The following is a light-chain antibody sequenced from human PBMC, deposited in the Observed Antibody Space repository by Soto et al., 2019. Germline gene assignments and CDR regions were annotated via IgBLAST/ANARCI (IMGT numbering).Light chain of an antibody. V-gene: IGKV1-39*01. CDR3: QQYGSSGT. Sequence: DIQMTQSPSSLSASVVDRATITCLASQNIRNYLNWYQQRPGKTPNLLVYAASNLRGGVPSRFSGSGSGTVFTLTINSLEPEDFAVYYWQQYGSSGTFGQGTKVDIK. J-gene: IGKJ1*01. CDR1: QNIRNY. CDR2: AAS.